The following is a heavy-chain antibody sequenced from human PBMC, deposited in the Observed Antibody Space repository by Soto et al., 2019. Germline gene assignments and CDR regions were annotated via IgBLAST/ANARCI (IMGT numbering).Heavy chain of an antibody. V-gene: IGHV4-59*01. J-gene: IGHJ4*02. D-gene: IGHD2-15*01. CDR3: ARCCSGGSCSIDY. Sequence: SETLSLTCTVSGGSISSYYWSWIRQPPGKGLEWIGYIYYSGSTNYNPSLRSRVTISVDTSKNQFSLKLSSVTAADTAVYYCARCCSGGSCSIDYWGQGTLVTVYS. CDR1: GGSISSYY. CDR2: IYYSGST.